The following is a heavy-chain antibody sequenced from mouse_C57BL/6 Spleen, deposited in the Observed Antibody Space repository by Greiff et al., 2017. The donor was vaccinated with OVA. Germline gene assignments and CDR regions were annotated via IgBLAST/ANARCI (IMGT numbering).Heavy chain of an antibody. D-gene: IGHD1-1*01. CDR1: GFNIKNTY. CDR3: ARDWDYYYGSSRFAY. CDR2: IDPANGNT. Sequence: EVKLVESVAELVRPGASVKLSCTASGFNIKNTYMHWVKQRPEQGLEWIGRIDPANGNTKYAPKFQGKATITADTSSNTAYLQLSSLTSEDTAIYYCARDWDYYYGSSRFAYWGQGTLVTVSA. J-gene: IGHJ3*01. V-gene: IGHV14-3*01.